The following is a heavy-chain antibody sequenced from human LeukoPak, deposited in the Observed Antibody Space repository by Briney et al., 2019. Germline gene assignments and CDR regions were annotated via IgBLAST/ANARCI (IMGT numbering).Heavy chain of an antibody. V-gene: IGHV1-69*13. Sequence: SVKVSCKASGGTFSSYAISWVRQAPGQGLEWMGGIIPIFGTANYAQKFQGRVTITADESTSTAYMELSSLRSEDTAVYYCARDWGGYCSSTSCHIPSDDAFDIWGQGTMVTVSS. CDR3: ARDWGGYCSSTSCHIPSDDAFDI. CDR1: GGTFSSYA. D-gene: IGHD2-2*02. J-gene: IGHJ3*02. CDR2: IIPIFGTA.